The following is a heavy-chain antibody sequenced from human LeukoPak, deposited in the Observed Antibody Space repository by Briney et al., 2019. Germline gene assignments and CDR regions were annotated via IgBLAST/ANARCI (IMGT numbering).Heavy chain of an antibody. CDR1: GYTFTSYD. J-gene: IGHJ4*02. CDR3: ARAGGEKWLYPPDY. CDR2: MNPNSGNT. D-gene: IGHD3-22*01. Sequence: GASVKVSCKASGYTFTSYDINWVRQATGQGLEWMGWMNPNSGNTGYAQKFQGRVTMTRDTSTSTVYMELSSLRSEDTAVYYCARAGGEKWLYPPDYWGQGTLVTVSS. V-gene: IGHV1-8*01.